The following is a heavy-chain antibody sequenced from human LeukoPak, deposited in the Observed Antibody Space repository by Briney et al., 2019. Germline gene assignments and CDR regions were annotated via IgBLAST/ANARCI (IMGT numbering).Heavy chain of an antibody. J-gene: IGHJ4*02. CDR3: AKKDSGNPRSQMFDY. D-gene: IGHD3-10*01. CDR1: GFTLSSYA. CDR2: ISGSGGST. V-gene: IGHV3-23*01. Sequence: GGSLRLSRAASGFTLSSYAMSWVRQAPGKGLEWVSAISGSGGSTYYADSVKGRFTISRDNSKNTLYLQMNSLRAEDTAVYYCAKKDSGNPRSQMFDYWGQGTLVTVSS.